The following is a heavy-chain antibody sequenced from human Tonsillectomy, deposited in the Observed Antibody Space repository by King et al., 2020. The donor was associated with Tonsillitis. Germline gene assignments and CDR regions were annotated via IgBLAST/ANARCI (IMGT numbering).Heavy chain of an antibody. D-gene: IGHD6-13*01. CDR1: GFTFSYYW. V-gene: IGHV3-7*04. J-gene: IGHJ4*02. CDR2: IKQDGSEK. Sequence: VQLVQSGGGLVQPGGSLRLSCGASGFTFSYYWMTWVRQAPGKGLEWVANIKQDGSEKYYVDSVKGRFTISRDNAKNSLYLQMNSLRVEDTAVYYCTRDVAAAGVFDYWGQGMVVAVSS. CDR3: TRDVAAAGVFDY.